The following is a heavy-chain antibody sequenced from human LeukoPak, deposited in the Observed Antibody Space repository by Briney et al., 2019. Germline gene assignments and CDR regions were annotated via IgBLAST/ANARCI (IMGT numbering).Heavy chain of an antibody. D-gene: IGHD3-22*01. Sequence: SETLSLTCTVSGGSISSYYWSWIRQPPGKGLEWMGYIYYSGSTNYNPSLKSRVTISVDTSKNQFSLKLSSVTAADTAVYYCASTYYDSSGYGYWGQGTLVTVSS. V-gene: IGHV4-59*01. J-gene: IGHJ4*02. CDR3: ASTYYDSSGYGY. CDR2: IYYSGST. CDR1: GGSISSYY.